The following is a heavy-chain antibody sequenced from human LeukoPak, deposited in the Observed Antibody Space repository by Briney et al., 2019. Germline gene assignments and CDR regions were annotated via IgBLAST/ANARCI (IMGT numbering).Heavy chain of an antibody. D-gene: IGHD2-2*01. V-gene: IGHV3-21*01. CDR3: AREWQDIVVVPAAYDAFDI. Sequence: GGSLRLSCAASGFTFSSYSMNWVRQAPGKGLEWVSSISSSSRYIYYADSVKGRFTISRDNAKNSLYLQMNSLRAEDTAVYYCAREWQDIVVVPAAYDAFDIWGQGTMVTVSS. CDR2: ISSSSRYI. J-gene: IGHJ3*02. CDR1: GFTFSSYS.